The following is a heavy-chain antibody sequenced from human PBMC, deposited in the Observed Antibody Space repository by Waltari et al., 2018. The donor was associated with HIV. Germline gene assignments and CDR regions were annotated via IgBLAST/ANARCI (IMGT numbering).Heavy chain of an antibody. J-gene: IGHJ4*02. CDR3: AKDRQKIGYYDILTGYLDY. Sequence: QVQLVESGGGVVQPRRSLRLYCEASGCPFSSSGTPSVRQAPGKGLEWVAVISYDGSNKYYADSVKGRFTISRDNSKNTLYLQMNSLRAEDTAVYYCAKDRQKIGYYDILTGYLDYWGQGTLVTVSS. V-gene: IGHV3-30*18. D-gene: IGHD3-9*01. CDR2: ISYDGSNK. CDR1: GCPFSSSG.